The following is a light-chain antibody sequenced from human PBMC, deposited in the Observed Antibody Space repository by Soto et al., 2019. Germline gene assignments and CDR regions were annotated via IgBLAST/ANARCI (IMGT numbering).Light chain of an antibody. CDR3: QQYNSYSRT. CDR1: QSISSW. V-gene: IGKV1-5*03. CDR2: KAS. Sequence: DIQMTQSPSTLSASVGDRVTITCRASQSISSWLAWYQQKPGKAPKLLIYKASSVESGVPSRFSGSGSGTEITLTISSLQPDDFATYYCQQYNSYSRTFGQGTKVEIK. J-gene: IGKJ1*01.